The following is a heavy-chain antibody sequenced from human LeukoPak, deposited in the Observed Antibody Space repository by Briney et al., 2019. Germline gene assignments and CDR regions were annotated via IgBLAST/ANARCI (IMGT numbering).Heavy chain of an antibody. CDR3: ARDPSPIVGAHFDY. CDR1: EFTFSSYS. CDR2: ISSSSSTI. Sequence: PGGSLRLSCAASEFTFSSYSMNWVRQAPGKGLEWVSYISSSSSTIYYADSVKGRFTISRDNAKNSLYLQMNSLRAEDTAVYYCARDPSPIVGAHFDYWGQGTLVTVSS. V-gene: IGHV3-48*01. J-gene: IGHJ4*02. D-gene: IGHD1-26*01.